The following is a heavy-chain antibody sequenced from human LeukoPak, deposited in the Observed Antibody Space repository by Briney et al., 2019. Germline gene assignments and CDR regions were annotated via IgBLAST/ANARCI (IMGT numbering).Heavy chain of an antibody. D-gene: IGHD5-12*01. CDR2: ISISSRYI. V-gene: IGHV3-21*01. CDR1: GFTFNTYS. Sequence: PGGSLRLSCVASGFTFNTYSMNWVRQAPGKGLEWVSSISISSRYIFYPESLKGRLTISRDNAKKSLYLQISSLTDGDTAIYYCARARGYDSGVFGMDVWGQGTAVTVSS. J-gene: IGHJ6*02. CDR3: ARARGYDSGVFGMDV.